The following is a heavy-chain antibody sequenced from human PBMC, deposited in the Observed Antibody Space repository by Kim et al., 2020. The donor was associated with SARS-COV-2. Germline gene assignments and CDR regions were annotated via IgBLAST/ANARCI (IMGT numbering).Heavy chain of an antibody. CDR1: GFTFSSYA. CDR2: ISGSGDSA. D-gene: IGHD1-26*01. V-gene: IGHV3-23*01. CDR3: AKGKIVSLTTTTSFHFD. Sequence: GGSLRLSCAASGFTFSSYAMNWVRQAPGKGLEWVSTISGSGDSAYFAGSVKGRFTISRDNSKNTLCLHMNSLRAEDTAVYYCAKGKIVSLTTTTSFHFD. J-gene: IGHJ4*01.